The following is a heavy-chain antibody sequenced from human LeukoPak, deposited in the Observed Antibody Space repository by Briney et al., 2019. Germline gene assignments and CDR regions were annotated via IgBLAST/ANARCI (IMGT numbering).Heavy chain of an antibody. CDR3: ARGIGSCSSITCPGGWFDP. CDR1: GFTFSSYA. Sequence: PGRSLRLSCAASGFTFSSYAMSWVRQVPEKGLEWVATISGSGGGTYYADSVKGRFTISRDNSKNTLYLQMNSLRAEDTALYNCARGIGSCSSITCPGGWFDPWGQGTLVTVSS. D-gene: IGHD2-2*01. V-gene: IGHV3-23*01. CDR2: ISGSGGGT. J-gene: IGHJ5*02.